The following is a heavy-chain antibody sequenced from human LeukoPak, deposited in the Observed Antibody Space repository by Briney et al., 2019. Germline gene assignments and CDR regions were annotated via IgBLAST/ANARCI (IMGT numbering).Heavy chain of an antibody. CDR1: GFTFSSYS. Sequence: GGSLRLSCVASGFTFSSYSMHWVRQAPGKGLEWVAVISHDGSKQYYADAVKGRFSISRDNSKNTLYVQMNSLRVEDTAVYYCARDLGTYDYVWGTDYWGQGTLVTVSS. V-gene: IGHV3-30-3*01. D-gene: IGHD3-16*01. J-gene: IGHJ4*02. CDR2: ISHDGSKQ. CDR3: ARDLGTYDYVWGTDY.